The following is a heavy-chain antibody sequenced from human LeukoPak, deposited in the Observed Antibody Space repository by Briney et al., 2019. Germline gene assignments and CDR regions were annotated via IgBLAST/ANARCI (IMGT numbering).Heavy chain of an antibody. D-gene: IGHD4-17*01. CDR2: ISYDGSNK. V-gene: IGHV3-30*18. J-gene: IGHJ4*02. CDR3: AKDLSPWGDYGGDEFDY. CDR1: GFTFSSYG. Sequence: GGSLRLSCAASGFTFSSYGMHWVRQAPGKGLEWVAVISYDGSNKYYADCVKGRFTISRDNSKNTLYLQMNSLRAEDTAVYYCAKDLSPWGDYGGDEFDYWGQGTLVTVSS.